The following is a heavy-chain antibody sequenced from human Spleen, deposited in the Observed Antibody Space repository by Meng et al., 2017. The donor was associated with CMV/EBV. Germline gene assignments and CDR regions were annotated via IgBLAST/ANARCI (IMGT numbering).Heavy chain of an antibody. V-gene: IGHV3-9*01. CDR3: ARGGSPFY. Sequence: SLKISCAASGFTFDDYAMHWVRQAPGKGLEWVSGISWNSGSIGYADSVKGRFTISRDNAKSTLFLQMNSLRAEDAAVYYCARGGSPFYWGRGTLVTVSS. CDR1: GFTFDDYA. J-gene: IGHJ4*02. D-gene: IGHD1-26*01. CDR2: ISWNSGSI.